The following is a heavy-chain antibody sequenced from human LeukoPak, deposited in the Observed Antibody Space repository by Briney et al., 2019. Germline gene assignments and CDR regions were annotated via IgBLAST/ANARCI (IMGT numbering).Heavy chain of an antibody. CDR2: VSGTGDST. J-gene: IGHJ4*02. CDR1: GFTFNNYV. CDR3: ARFYWLSDAVFDY. D-gene: IGHD3-9*01. Sequence: GGSLRLSCAASGFTFNNYVMSWVRQAPGKGLEWVSSVSGTGDSTYYADSVKGRFTISRDNFKNRLYLQMNSLRDDDTAVYYCARFYWLSDAVFDYWGQGTLVTVSS. V-gene: IGHV3-23*01.